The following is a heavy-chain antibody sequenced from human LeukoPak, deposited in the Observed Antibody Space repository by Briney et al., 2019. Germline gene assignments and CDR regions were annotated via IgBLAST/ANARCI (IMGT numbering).Heavy chain of an antibody. D-gene: IGHD5-18*01. CDR1: GYTFTGYY. Sequence: GASVKVSCKASGYTFTGYYMHWVRQAPGQGLEWMGWINPNSGGTNYAQKFQGRVTMTRDTSISTAYMELSRLRSDDTAVYYCAKGPSGGYSYFAWNFDLWGRGTLVTVSS. J-gene: IGHJ2*01. CDR3: AKGPSGGYSYFAWNFDL. CDR2: INPNSGGT. V-gene: IGHV1-2*02.